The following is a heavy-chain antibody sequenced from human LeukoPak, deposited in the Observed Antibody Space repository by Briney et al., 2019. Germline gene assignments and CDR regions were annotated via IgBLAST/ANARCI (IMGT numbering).Heavy chain of an antibody. CDR2: IKQDGSEK. J-gene: IGHJ4*02. D-gene: IGHD1-26*01. Sequence: GGSLRLSCAASGFTFSSYWMSWVRQAPAKGLEGVANIKQDGSEKYYVDSVKGRFTISRDNAKNSLYLQMNSLRAEDTAVYYCARDTNVEFVEWAPLFDYWGQGTLVTVSS. CDR3: ARDTNVEFVEWAPLFDY. CDR1: GFTFSSYW. V-gene: IGHV3-7*01.